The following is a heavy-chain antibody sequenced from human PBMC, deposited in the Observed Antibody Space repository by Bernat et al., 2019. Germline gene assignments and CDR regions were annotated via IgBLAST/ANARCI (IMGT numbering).Heavy chain of an antibody. CDR3: AGFPSLMVQGVR. J-gene: IGHJ4*02. D-gene: IGHD3-10*01. Sequence: QVQLVQSGAEVKKPGSSVKVSCKASGGTFSSYTISWVRQAPGQGLEWMGRIIPILGIANYAQKFQGRVTITANKSTSTAYMELSSLRSEDTAVYYCAGFPSLMVQGVRWGQGTLVTVSS. CDR2: IIPILGIA. V-gene: IGHV1-69*02. CDR1: GGTFSSYT.